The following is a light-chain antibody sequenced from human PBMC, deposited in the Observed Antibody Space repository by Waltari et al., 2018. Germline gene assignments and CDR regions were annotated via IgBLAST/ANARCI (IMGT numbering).Light chain of an antibody. J-gene: IGLJ2*01. CDR3: CSFTATHTLL. Sequence: QSALTQPASVSGSPGQSITISCTGTNNDVGASKFVPWYQQHPGRAPQLMIYDVTARPSGISYRFSGSQCANTVSLTISGLLPEDEAIYYCCSFTATHTLLFGGGTTVTVL. V-gene: IGLV2-14*03. CDR2: DVT. CDR1: NNDVGASKF.